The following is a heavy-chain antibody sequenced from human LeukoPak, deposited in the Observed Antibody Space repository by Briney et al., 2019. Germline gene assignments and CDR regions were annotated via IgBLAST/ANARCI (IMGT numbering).Heavy chain of an antibody. CDR1: GFTFDDYG. CDR2: INWDGGTT. CDR3: AKDLRRVTSMVVFHY. V-gene: IGHV3-43D*03. Sequence: GGSLRLSCAASGFTFDDYGMHWVRQAPGKGLEWVSLINWDGGTTDYADSVKGRFTISRDNSKNSLYLQMNSLRPEDTALYYCAKDLRRVTSMVVFHYWGQGTLVTVSS. D-gene: IGHD5-18*01. J-gene: IGHJ4*02.